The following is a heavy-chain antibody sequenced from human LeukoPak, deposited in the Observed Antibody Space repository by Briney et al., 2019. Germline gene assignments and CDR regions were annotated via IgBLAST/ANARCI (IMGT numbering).Heavy chain of an antibody. CDR2: ISGSGGST. CDR1: GFTFSSYA. V-gene: IGHV3-23*01. CDR3: AKAVSGFYFDGLGDY. D-gene: IGHD3-9*01. Sequence: GGSLRLSWAASGFTFSSYAMSWFRQAPGKGLEWVPAISGSGGSTYYADSVKGRFTISRDNSKNTLYLQMNSLRAEDTAVYYCAKAVSGFYFDGLGDYWGQGTLVTVSS. J-gene: IGHJ4*02.